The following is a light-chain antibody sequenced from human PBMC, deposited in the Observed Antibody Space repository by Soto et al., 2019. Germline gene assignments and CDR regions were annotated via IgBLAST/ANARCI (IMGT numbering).Light chain of an antibody. Sequence: DIHLTQSPSSLSASVGDRVTITCRASQSVSDYLNWYQQKGGKAPKLLIYAASTLQSGVPSRFSGSGSGTGFTLTITSLQPEDFGTYYCQQSSSSPLTCGGGTKVEIK. J-gene: IGKJ4*01. CDR3: QQSSSSPLT. CDR2: AAS. V-gene: IGKV1-39*01. CDR1: QSVSDY.